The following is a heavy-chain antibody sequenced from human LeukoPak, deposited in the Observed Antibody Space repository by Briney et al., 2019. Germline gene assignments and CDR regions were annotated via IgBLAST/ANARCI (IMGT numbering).Heavy chain of an antibody. CDR2: INHSGST. J-gene: IGHJ4*02. D-gene: IGHD2-21*02. CDR3: ARVRVAYCGGDCYL. Sequence: PSETLSLACAVYGGSFSGYYWSWIRQPPGKGREWTGEINHSGSTNYNPSLKSRVTISVDTSKNQFSLKLSSVTAADTAVYYCARVRVAYCGGDCYLWGQGTLVTVSS. V-gene: IGHV4-34*01. CDR1: GGSFSGYY.